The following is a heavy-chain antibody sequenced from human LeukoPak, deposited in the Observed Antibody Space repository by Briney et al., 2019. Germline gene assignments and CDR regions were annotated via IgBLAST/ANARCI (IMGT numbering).Heavy chain of an antibody. CDR3: AIRGLRGYSYGHNPFDY. CDR2: IIPIFGTA. Sequence: SVKVSCKASGGTFSSYAISWVRQAPGQGLEWMGGIIPIFGTANYAQKFQGRVTITADKSTSTAYMELSSLRSEDTAVYYCAIRGLRGYSYGHNPFDYWGQGTLVTVSS. J-gene: IGHJ4*02. D-gene: IGHD5-18*01. V-gene: IGHV1-69*06. CDR1: GGTFSSYA.